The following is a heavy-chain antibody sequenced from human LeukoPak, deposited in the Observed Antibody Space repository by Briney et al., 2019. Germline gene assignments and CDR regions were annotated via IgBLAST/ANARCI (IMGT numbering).Heavy chain of an antibody. Sequence: GGSLRLSCAASGFTFSDYYMSWIRQAPGKGLEWVSYISSSGSTIYYADSVKGRFTISRDNAKNSLYLQMNSLRAEDTAVYYCARAPPGYDILTGYHDAFDIWGQGTMVTVSS. J-gene: IGHJ3*02. CDR2: ISSSGSTI. CDR3: ARAPPGYDILTGYHDAFDI. D-gene: IGHD3-9*01. V-gene: IGHV3-11*04. CDR1: GFTFSDYY.